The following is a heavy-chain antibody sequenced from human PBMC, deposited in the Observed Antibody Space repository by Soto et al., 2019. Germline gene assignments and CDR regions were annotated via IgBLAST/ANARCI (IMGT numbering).Heavy chain of an antibody. V-gene: IGHV3-64D*06. CDR3: VKPITMVRGVIITLYYYYGMDV. J-gene: IGHJ6*02. D-gene: IGHD3-10*01. CDR2: ISSNGGST. Sequence: GGSLRLSCSASGFTFSIYAMHWVRQAPGKGLEYVSAISSNGGSTYYADSVKGRFTISRDNSKNTLYLQMSSLRAEDTAVYYCVKPITMVRGVIITLYYYYGMDVWGQGTTVTVSS. CDR1: GFTFSIYA.